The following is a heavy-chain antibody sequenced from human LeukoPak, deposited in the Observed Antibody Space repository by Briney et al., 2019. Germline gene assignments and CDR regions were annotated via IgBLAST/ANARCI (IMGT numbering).Heavy chain of an antibody. CDR2: ISAYNGNT. J-gene: IGHJ3*02. V-gene: IGHV1-18*01. CDR1: GYTFTSYG. CDR3: ARVGVVPAAPDAFDI. Sequence: GASVTVSCKASGYTFTSYGIRWVRQAPGQGLEWMGWISAYNGNTNYAQKLQCRVTMTTDTSTSTAYMELRSLRSDDTAVYYCARVGVVPAAPDAFDIWGQGTMVTVSS. D-gene: IGHD2-2*01.